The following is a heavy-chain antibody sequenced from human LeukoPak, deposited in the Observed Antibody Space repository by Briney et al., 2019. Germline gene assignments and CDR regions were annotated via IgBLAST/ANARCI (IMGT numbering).Heavy chain of an antibody. CDR3: ARGCFDWPAWFDP. Sequence: ASVKVSCKAFGYTFTSKYMHWVRQAPRQGPEWMGVISPSGGSTTYAQKFQGRVTMTTDTSTSTAYMELRSLRSDDTAVYYCARGCFDWPAWFDPWGQGTLVTVSS. CDR1: GYTFTSKY. V-gene: IGHV1-46*01. J-gene: IGHJ5*02. D-gene: IGHD3-9*01. CDR2: ISPSGGST.